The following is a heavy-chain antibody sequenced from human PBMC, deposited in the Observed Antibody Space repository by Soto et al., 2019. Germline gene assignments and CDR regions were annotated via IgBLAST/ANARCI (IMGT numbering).Heavy chain of an antibody. D-gene: IGHD2-21*02. CDR2: MYNTGST. V-gene: IGHV4-59*01. CDR1: GGTISRYY. J-gene: IGHJ6*02. CDR3: ARDLWGYCGTDCYPLDV. Sequence: QVQLQESGPGLVKPSETLSLTCTVSGGTISRYYWSWIRQPPGKGLEWTGYMYNTGSTVYNPSFKSRFTISVDTSKNPFSLKLNSVTAADTAVYYCARDLWGYCGTDCYPLDVWGQGTTVTVSS.